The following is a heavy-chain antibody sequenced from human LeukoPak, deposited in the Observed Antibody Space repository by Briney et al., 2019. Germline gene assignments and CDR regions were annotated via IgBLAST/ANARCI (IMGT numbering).Heavy chain of an antibody. J-gene: IGHJ5*02. CDR1: GFTFRDAG. Sequence: GGSLRLSCAASGFTFRDAGMSWVRQAPGKGLEWVGRIKSKTDGGTTDYAAPVKGRFTISRDNSKNTLYLQMNSLRAEDTAVYYCANDPPGGYFSWGQGTLVTVSS. CDR3: ANDPPGGYFS. D-gene: IGHD4-23*01. CDR2: IKSKTDGGTT. V-gene: IGHV3-15*01.